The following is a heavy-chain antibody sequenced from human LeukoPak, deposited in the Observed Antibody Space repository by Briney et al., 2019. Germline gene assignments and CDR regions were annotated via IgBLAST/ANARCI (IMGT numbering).Heavy chain of an antibody. Sequence: SETLSLTCAVSGVSISSSEWWIWVRQPPGQGLEWIGEIHRAGRTRYNPSLKSRVTISVDTSKNQFSLKLNSVTAADTAVYYCARTTYTGTYPSYFDYWGQGTLVTVSS. D-gene: IGHD1-26*01. CDR3: ARTTYTGTYPSYFDY. V-gene: IGHV4-4*02. CDR1: GVSISSSEW. CDR2: IHRAGRT. J-gene: IGHJ4*02.